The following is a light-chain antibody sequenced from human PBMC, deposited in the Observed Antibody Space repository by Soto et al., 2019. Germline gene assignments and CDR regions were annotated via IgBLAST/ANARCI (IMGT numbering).Light chain of an antibody. Sequence: EIVLTQFPAALSLSPGEGSTLSCRASQSVGSKLAWFQQKPGQAHRLLIYDASNRATGIPARFSGSGSGTDFTVTISSLEPEEFAVYYCQQRSSWPITFGPGKRLEIK. CDR3: QQRSSWPIT. CDR2: DAS. J-gene: IGKJ5*01. V-gene: IGKV3-11*01. CDR1: QSVGSK.